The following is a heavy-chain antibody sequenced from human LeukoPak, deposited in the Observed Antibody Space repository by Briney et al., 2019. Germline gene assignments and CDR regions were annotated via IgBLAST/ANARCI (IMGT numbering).Heavy chain of an antibody. CDR2: ISYDGSNK. D-gene: IGHD2-2*01. V-gene: IGHV3-30-3*01. Sequence: GGSLRLSCAASGFTFSSYAMHWVRQAPGKGLEWVAVISYDGSNKYYADSVKGRFTISRDNSKNTLYLQMNSLRAEDTAVYYCARGEREVVPAAAPDYGMDVWGQGTTVTVSS. CDR3: ARGEREVVPAAAPDYGMDV. CDR1: GFTFSSYA. J-gene: IGHJ6*02.